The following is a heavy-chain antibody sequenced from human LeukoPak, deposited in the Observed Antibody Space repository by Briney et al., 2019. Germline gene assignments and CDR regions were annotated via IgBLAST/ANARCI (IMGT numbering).Heavy chain of an antibody. CDR2: IYSSGST. CDR3: ARGQDLTTVTSRSVFGIDY. CDR1: GGSISNYY. J-gene: IGHJ4*02. V-gene: IGHV4-59*01. D-gene: IGHD4-17*01. Sequence: PSETLSLTCTVSGGSISNYYWSWIRQPPGKGLEWIGNIYSSGSTNYNPSLKSRVTISVDTSKNQFSLKLSSVTAADTAVYFCARGQDLTTVTSRSVFGIDYWGQGTLVTVSS.